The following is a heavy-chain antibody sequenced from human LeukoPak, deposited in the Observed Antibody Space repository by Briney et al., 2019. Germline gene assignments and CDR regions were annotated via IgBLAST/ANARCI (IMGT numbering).Heavy chain of an antibody. D-gene: IGHD1-26*01. J-gene: IGHJ3*02. CDR2: ISSSSSYI. Sequence: PGGSLGLSCAASGFTFSSYSMNWVRQAPGKGLEWVSSISSSSSYIYYADSVKGRFTISRDNAKNSLYLQMNSLRAEDTAVYYCARATYSGSYYSAFDIWGQGTMVTVSS. CDR3: ARATYSGSYYSAFDI. CDR1: GFTFSSYS. V-gene: IGHV3-21*01.